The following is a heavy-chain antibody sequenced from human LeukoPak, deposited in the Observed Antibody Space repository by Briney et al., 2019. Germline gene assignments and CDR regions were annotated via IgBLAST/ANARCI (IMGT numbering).Heavy chain of an antibody. CDR1: TFTFSSYW. D-gene: IGHD3-16*01. V-gene: IGHV3-7*01. CDR2: IKDDGSEK. CDR3: ARRGTYQNWFDP. Sequence: GGSLRLSCAASTFTFSSYWMSWVRQAPGKGLEWVATIKDDGSEKYYVDSVSGRFTISRDNAKNSLYLQMNSLRAEDTAVYYCARRGTYQNWFDPWGQGALVTVSS. J-gene: IGHJ5*02.